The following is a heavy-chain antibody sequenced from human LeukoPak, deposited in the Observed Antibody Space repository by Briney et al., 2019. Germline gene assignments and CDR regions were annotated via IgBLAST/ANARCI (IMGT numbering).Heavy chain of an antibody. CDR2: IYPGDSNT. D-gene: IGHD5-12*01. CDR3: ARRVATIKGNFDY. CDR1: GYTFTSYW. J-gene: IGHJ4*02. Sequence: GESLKISCTDSGYTFTSYWIGWVRQMPGKGLEWMGIIYPGDSNTRYNPSFQGQVTISADKSINTAYLQWSSLKASDTPMYYCARRVATIKGNFDYWGQGTLVTVPS. V-gene: IGHV5-51*01.